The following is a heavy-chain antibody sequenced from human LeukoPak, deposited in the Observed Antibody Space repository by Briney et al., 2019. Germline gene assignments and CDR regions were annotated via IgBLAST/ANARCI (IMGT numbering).Heavy chain of an antibody. CDR2: ISGSGDGT. CDR3: TRTRGCSSTSCYADY. Sequence: PGGSLRLSCEASGFTFSNYAMTWVRQAPGKGLEWVSGISGSGDGTYYADSVKGRFTISRDNSKNTLYLQMNSLRAEDTAVYSCTRTRGCSSTSCYADYWGQGTLVTVSS. D-gene: IGHD2-2*01. V-gene: IGHV3-23*01. J-gene: IGHJ4*02. CDR1: GFTFSNYA.